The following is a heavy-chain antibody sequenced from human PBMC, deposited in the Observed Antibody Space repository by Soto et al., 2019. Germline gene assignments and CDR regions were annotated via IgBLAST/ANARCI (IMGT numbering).Heavy chain of an antibody. D-gene: IGHD3-16*01. J-gene: IGHJ5*02. CDR3: AKRFSP. V-gene: IGHV4-31*03. CDR1: GGSISSGGYY. CDR2: SYYIGRT. Sequence: QVQLQESGPGLVKPSQTLSLTCTVSGGSISSGGYYWNWIRQHPVKGLKWIGYSYYIGRTYDNPPHKRRVTISVATSKNNFALRLSSGPAGDTAVYDCAKRFSPWGRGTLVTVSS.